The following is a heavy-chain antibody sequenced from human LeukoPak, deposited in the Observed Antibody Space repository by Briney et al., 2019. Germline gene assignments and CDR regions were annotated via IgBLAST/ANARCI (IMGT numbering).Heavy chain of an antibody. V-gene: IGHV3-7*01. CDR3: ARVKLRGGWNYYGSGSPNSGFDY. CDR2: IKQDGSEK. Sequence: GGSLRLSCAASGFTFSSYWMSWVRQAPGKGLEWVANIKQDGSEKYYVDSVKGRFTISRDNAKNSLYLQMNSLRAEDTAVYYCARVKLRGGWNYYGSGSPNSGFDYWGQGTLVTVSS. CDR1: GFTFSSYW. J-gene: IGHJ4*02. D-gene: IGHD3-10*01.